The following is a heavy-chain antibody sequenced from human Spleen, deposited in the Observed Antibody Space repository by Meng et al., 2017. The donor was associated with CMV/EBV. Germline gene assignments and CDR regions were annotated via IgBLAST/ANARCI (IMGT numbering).Heavy chain of an antibody. J-gene: IGHJ5*02. V-gene: IGHV4-34*01. CDR2: INHSGST. D-gene: IGHD3-9*01. CDR1: GGSFSGYY. Sequence: SETLSLTCAVYGGSFSGYYWSWIRQPPGKGLEWIGEINHSGSTNYNPSLKSRVTISIDMSKNQFSLTLSSVTAADTAAYYCARETPLRWFDPWGQGTLVTVSS. CDR3: ARETPLRWFDP.